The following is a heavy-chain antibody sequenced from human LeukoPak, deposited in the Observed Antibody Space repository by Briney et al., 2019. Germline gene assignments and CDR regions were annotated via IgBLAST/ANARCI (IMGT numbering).Heavy chain of an antibody. CDR3: LKGSQGPIWQQLVPDH. V-gene: IGHV3-64D*06. D-gene: IGHD6-13*01. Sequence: GGSLRLSCQASGFAFSTHAMHWVRQAPGRGLEHVSTISDNGANTYYADSVKGRFTISRDTSKNTLYHQMNSLRGDDTAVYYCLKGSQGPIWQQLVPDHWGQGTLVTVSS. CDR1: GFAFSTHA. CDR2: ISDNGANT. J-gene: IGHJ4*02.